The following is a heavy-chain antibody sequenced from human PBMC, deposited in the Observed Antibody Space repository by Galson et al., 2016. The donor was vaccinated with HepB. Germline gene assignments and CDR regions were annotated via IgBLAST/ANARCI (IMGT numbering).Heavy chain of an antibody. CDR3: ARDEHGPSYTIDF. V-gene: IGHV3-30-3*01. D-gene: IGHD1/OR15-1a*01. CDR2: ISHDGNKK. J-gene: IGHJ4*02. Sequence: SLRLSCAASGFTFSTYAMHWVRQAPRKGLEWVAVISHDGNKKYYAASVNGRFTIARENSENTLYLQMHSLGAEDTAVYYCARDEHGPSYTIDFWGQGTLVSVSS. CDR1: GFTFSTYA.